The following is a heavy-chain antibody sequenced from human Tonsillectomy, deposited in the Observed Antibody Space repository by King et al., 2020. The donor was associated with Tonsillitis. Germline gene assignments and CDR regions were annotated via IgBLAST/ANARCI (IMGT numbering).Heavy chain of an antibody. J-gene: IGHJ6*02. CDR1: GYTFTSYG. D-gene: IGHD2-2*01. CDR2: ISAYNGNT. CDR3: ASKYCSSTSCHPADYGMDV. Sequence: QVQLVQSGAEVKKPGASVKVSCKASGYTFTSYGISWVRQAPGQGLEWMGWISAYNGNTNYAQKLQGRVTMTTDTSTSTAYMELRSLRSDDTAVYYCASKYCSSTSCHPADYGMDVWGQGTTVTVSS. V-gene: IGHV1-18*01.